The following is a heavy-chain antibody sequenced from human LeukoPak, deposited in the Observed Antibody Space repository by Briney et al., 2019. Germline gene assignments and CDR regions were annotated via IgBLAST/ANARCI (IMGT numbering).Heavy chain of an antibody. CDR3: ARGEYSSSPLDY. D-gene: IGHD6-13*01. CDR2: ISGSGGST. V-gene: IGHV3-23*01. CDR1: GFTFSSYA. Sequence: GGSLRLSCAASGFTFSSYAMNWVRQAPGKGLEWVSAISGSGGSTYYADSVKGRFTISRDNSKNTLYLQMNSLRAEDTAVYYCARGEYSSSPLDYWGQGTLVTVSS. J-gene: IGHJ4*02.